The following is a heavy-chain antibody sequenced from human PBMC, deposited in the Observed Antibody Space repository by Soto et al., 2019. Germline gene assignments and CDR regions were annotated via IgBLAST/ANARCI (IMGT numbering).Heavy chain of an antibody. J-gene: IGHJ4*02. CDR2: IWYDGTNK. CDR3: ASAEFLWGPFDY. D-gene: IGHD3-10*01. Sequence: QVQLVESGGGVVQPGRSLRLSCAASGFTFSSFGMHWVRQAPGKGLEWVAVIWYDGTNKYYADSVKGRFTISRDNSKNTLYLQMNSLRAEDTAVYYCASAEFLWGPFDYWGQGTLVTVSS. CDR1: GFTFSSFG. V-gene: IGHV3-33*01.